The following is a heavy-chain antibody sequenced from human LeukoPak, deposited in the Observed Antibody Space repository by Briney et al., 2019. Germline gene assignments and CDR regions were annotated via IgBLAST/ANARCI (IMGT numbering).Heavy chain of an antibody. CDR1: GGSVSSFF. Sequence: SETLSLTCSVSGGSVSSFFWSWIRQPAGRELEWLGRMFANGNANYNPSLKSRIPMSVDTSTSQFSLTLTSVTAADTAIYYCARDIVAASSDGFDVWGQGTTVIVSS. CDR2: MFANGNA. J-gene: IGHJ3*01. V-gene: IGHV4-4*07. D-gene: IGHD2-21*01. CDR3: ARDIVAASSDGFDV.